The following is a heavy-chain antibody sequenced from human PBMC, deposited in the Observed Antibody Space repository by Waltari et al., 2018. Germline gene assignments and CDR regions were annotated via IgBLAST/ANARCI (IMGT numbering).Heavy chain of an antibody. CDR2: ISWNSGSI. J-gene: IGHJ4*02. D-gene: IGHD4-17*01. CDR3: ASGPYGDLFDY. CDR1: GFTFYDDS. Sequence: EVQLVESGGGLVQPGRSLRLSCAASGFTFYDDSMPWVREAPGKGLELVSGISWNSGSIGYADSVKGRFTISRDNAKNSLYLQMNSLRAEDTALYYCASGPYGDLFDYWGQGTLVTVSS. V-gene: IGHV3-9*01.